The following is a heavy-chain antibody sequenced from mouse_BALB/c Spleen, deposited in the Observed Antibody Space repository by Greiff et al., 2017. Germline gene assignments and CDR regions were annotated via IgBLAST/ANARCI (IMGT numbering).Heavy chain of an antibody. CDR2: IDPANGNT. V-gene: IGHV14-3*02. J-gene: IGHJ4*01. CDR3: ARGKYGNSFYAMDY. D-gene: IGHD2-10*02. Sequence: VQLKESGAELVKPGASVKLSCTASGFNIKDTYMHWVKQRPEQGLEWIGRIDPANGNTKYDPKFQGKATITADTSSNTAYLQLSSLTSEDTAVYYCARGKYGNSFYAMDYWGQGTSVTVSS. CDR1: GFNIKDTY.